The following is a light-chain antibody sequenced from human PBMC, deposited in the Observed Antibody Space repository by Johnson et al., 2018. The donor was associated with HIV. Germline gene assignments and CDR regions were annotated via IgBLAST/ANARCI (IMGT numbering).Light chain of an antibody. CDR2: DNN. CDR3: GTWDSSLSAYV. V-gene: IGLV1-51*01. J-gene: IGLJ1*01. CDR1: SSNIGNNY. Sequence: QPVLTQPPSVSAAPGQKVTISCSGSSSNIGNNYVSWYQQLPGTAPKLLIYDNNKRPSGIPDRFSGSKSGTSATLGITGTQTGDEADYYCGTWDSSLSAYVFGTGTKVTFL.